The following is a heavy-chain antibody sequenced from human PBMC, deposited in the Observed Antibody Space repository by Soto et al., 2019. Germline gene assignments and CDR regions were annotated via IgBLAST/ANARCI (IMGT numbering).Heavy chain of an antibody. D-gene: IGHD4-17*01. CDR3: GKDPNGDFVGAFDM. CDR2: ISASGANT. CDR1: GFGFSSYA. V-gene: IGHV3-23*01. Sequence: EVLLLESGGGSVQPGGSLRLSCAASGFGFSSYAMSWVRQAPGKGPEWVSGISASGANTYYADSVKGRSTISRDNSKNMLYLQMNNLRAEDTALYYCGKDPNGDFVGAFDMWGQGTMVTVSS. J-gene: IGHJ3*02.